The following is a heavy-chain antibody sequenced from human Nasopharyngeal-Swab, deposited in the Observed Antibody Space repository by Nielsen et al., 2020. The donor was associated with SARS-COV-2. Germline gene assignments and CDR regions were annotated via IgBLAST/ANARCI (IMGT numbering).Heavy chain of an antibody. CDR2: ISGSGDISGSGGST. CDR1: GYSFRTYG. CDR3: ANTGGYSLGFDY. J-gene: IGHJ4*02. D-gene: IGHD5-18*01. V-gene: IGHV3-23*01. Sequence: GESLKISCVASGYSFRTYGMTWVRQAPGKGLEWVAAISGSGDISGSGGSTYYADSVKGRFTISRDNSKNTLSLQMNSLRAEDTAVYYCANTGGYSLGFDYWGQGTLVTVSS.